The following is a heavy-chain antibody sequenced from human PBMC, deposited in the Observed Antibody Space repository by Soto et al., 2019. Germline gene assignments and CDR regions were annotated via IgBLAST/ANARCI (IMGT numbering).Heavy chain of an antibody. J-gene: IGHJ6*02. CDR2: IIRKTTGVTTT. V-gene: IGHV3-15*07. CDR1: GFTFSNAW. CDR3: TTEYYFGLDV. Sequence: EVQLVESGGGLVKPGGSLRLSCAASGFTFSNAWMNWVRQAPGKGLEWVGRIIRKTTGVTTTDYAAPVKGRFTISRDDSKNTVYLQMSSLETEDTAGDFWTTEYYFGLDVWGQGTTVTVSS.